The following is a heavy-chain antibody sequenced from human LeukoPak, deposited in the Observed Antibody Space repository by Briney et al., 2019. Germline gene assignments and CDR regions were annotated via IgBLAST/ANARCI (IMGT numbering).Heavy chain of an antibody. J-gene: IGHJ5*02. CDR3: ASGNYLNWFDP. CDR1: GGSISSGDYY. Sequence: SETLSFTCTVSGGSISSGDYYWSWIRQPPGKGLEWIGYIYYSGSTYYNPSLKSRVTISVDTSKNQFSLKLSSVTAADTAVYYCASGNYLNWFDPWGQGTLVTVSS. D-gene: IGHD1-7*01. V-gene: IGHV4-30-4*01. CDR2: IYYSGST.